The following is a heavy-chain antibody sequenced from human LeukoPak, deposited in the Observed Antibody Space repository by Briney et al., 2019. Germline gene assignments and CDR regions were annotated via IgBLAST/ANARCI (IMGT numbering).Heavy chain of an antibody. CDR2: ISHDGMNA. CDR1: GLHFSGTA. V-gene: IGHV3-23*01. D-gene: IGHD6-19*01. Sequence: GGSLRLSCAVSGLHFSGTAMSWVRQAPGKGLEWVSAISHDGMNAYYADSVKGRFTISRDNSKKTVSVEMSSLTAADTGVYYCAKDGAQYSSGPECDPRGQGALVTVSP. CDR3: AKDGAQYSSGPECDP. J-gene: IGHJ5*02.